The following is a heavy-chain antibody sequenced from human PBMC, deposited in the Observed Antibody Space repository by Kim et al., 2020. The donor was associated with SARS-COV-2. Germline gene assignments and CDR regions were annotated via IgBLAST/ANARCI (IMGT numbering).Heavy chain of an antibody. Sequence: ASMTGRSPISRANAKNLLSLQMSSLRAEDTAVYYCARLLGGSYTPRAVDYWGQGTLVTVSS. J-gene: IGHJ4*02. CDR3: ARLLGGSYTPRAVDY. V-gene: IGHV3-21*01. D-gene: IGHD1-26*01.